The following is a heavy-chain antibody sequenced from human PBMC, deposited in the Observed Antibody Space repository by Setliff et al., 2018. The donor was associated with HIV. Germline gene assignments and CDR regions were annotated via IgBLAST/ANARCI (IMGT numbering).Heavy chain of an antibody. J-gene: IGHJ4*02. CDR1: GGSITYGGHY. CDR2: IYYSGST. Sequence: SETLSLTCTVSGGSITYGGHYWSWIRQHPGKGLELIGYIYYSGSTYYNPSLKSRLTISVDTSKNQFSLKLSSVTAADTAVYYCARGLPYYYDSSGYYYFDYWGQGTLVTVSS. D-gene: IGHD3-22*01. CDR3: ARGLPYYYDSSGYYYFDY. V-gene: IGHV4-31*03.